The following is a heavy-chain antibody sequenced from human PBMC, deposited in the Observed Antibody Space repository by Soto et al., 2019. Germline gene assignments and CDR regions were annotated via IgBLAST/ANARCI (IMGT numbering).Heavy chain of an antibody. CDR1: GVTFSRFA. D-gene: IGHD4-17*01. J-gene: IGHJ5*02. CDR3: ARDRGDYGVHKWFDP. V-gene: IGHV1-69*12. CDR2: IIPFFDTT. Sequence: QVQLVQSGAEVKKPGSSVKVSCKASGVTFSRFAVSWVRQAPGQGPEWMGAIIPFFDTTNYAQSFQGRLTITADESTSTVHMELRRLTSQDTAVYYCARDRGDYGVHKWFDPWGQGTLVTVSS.